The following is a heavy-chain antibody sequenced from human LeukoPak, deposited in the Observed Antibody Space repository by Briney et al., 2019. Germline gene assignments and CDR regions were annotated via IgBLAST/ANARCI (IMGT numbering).Heavy chain of an antibody. V-gene: IGHV3-7*01. J-gene: IGHJ3*02. CDR3: ARDGSLGAFDI. CDR2: MKVDGSDI. D-gene: IGHD3-3*01. CDR1: GFTFTNDF. Sequence: GGSLRLSCAASGFTFTNDFMTWVRQAPGKGLEWVANMKVDGSDIHYVDSVKGRFTISSDNARNSLYLQMNTLRVEDTAVYYCARDGSLGAFDIWGQGTMVTVSS.